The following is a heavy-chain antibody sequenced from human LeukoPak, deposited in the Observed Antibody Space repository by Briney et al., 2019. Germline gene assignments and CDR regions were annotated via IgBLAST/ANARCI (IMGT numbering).Heavy chain of an antibody. CDR3: ARDNWNSPTPNWFDP. CDR2: ISSSSSYI. Sequence: PGGSLRLSCTASGFTFSSYSMNWVRQAPGKGLEWVSSISSSSSYIYYADSVKGRFTISRDNAKNSLYLQMNSLRAEDTAVYYCARDNWNSPTPNWFDPWGQGTLVTVSS. D-gene: IGHD1-7*01. J-gene: IGHJ5*02. V-gene: IGHV3-21*01. CDR1: GFTFSSYS.